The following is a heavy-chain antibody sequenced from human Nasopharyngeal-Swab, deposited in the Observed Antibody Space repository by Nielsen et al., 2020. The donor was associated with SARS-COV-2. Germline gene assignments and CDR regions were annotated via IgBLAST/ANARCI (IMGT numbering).Heavy chain of an antibody. CDR1: GYTFTSYG. CDR3: ARDKGGIAVAGTLDYFDY. CDR2: ISAYNGNT. Sequence: AAVKVSCKASGYTFTSYGISWVRQAPGQGREGMGWISAYNGNTNYAQKLQGRVTMTTDTSTSKAYMELRSLRSDDTAVYYCARDKGGIAVAGTLDYFDYWGQGTLVTVSS. J-gene: IGHJ4*02. D-gene: IGHD6-19*01. V-gene: IGHV1-18*01.